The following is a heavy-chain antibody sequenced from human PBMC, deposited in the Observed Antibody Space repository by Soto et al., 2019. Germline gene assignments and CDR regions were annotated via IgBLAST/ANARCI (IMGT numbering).Heavy chain of an antibody. J-gene: IGHJ6*04. D-gene: IGHD2-15*01. CDR3: TRADVHCNGGRCYGVPMDV. CDR1: GFSVSSKY. V-gene: IGHV3-66*01. Sequence: EVQLVESGGGLVQPGGSLRLSCAASGFSVSSKYMSWVRQAPGKGLEWVSLIQSGGSTYYAGSVKGRFTISRDNSENTLFLQMNSLRVEDTAVYYCTRADVHCNGGRCYGVPMDVCGKGTTVTVSA. CDR2: IQSGGST.